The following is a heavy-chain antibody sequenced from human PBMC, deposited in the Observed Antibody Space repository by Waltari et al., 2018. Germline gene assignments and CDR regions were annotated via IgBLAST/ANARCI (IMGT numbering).Heavy chain of an antibody. V-gene: IGHV4-59*01. D-gene: IGHD5-12*01. J-gene: IGHJ6*03. CDR1: GGSISSYY. Sequence: QVQLQESGPGLVKPSETLSLTCTVSGGSISSYYWSWIRQPPGKGLEWIGYIYYSGSTNYNPSLKSRVTISVDTSKNQFSLKLSSVTAADTAVYYCARGLRFGYYYYMDVWGKGTTVTISS. CDR2: IYYSGST. CDR3: ARGLRFGYYYYMDV.